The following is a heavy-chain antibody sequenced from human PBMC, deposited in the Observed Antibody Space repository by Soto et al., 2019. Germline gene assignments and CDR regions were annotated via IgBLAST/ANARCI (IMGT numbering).Heavy chain of an antibody. Sequence: GGSLRLSCAASGFTFSSYAMHWVRQAPGKGLEWVAVISYDGSNKYYADSVKGRFTISRDNSKNTLYLQMNSLRAEDTAVYYCARDYTSNYYGSGSSYYFDYWGQGTLVTVSS. CDR2: ISYDGSNK. CDR1: GFTFSSYA. CDR3: ARDYTSNYYGSGSSYYFDY. V-gene: IGHV3-30-3*01. D-gene: IGHD3-10*01. J-gene: IGHJ4*02.